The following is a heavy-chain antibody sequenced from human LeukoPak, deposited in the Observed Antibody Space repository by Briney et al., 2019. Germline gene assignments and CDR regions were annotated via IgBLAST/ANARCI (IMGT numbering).Heavy chain of an antibody. J-gene: IGHJ4*02. V-gene: IGHV4-34*01. CDR2: INHSGST. CDR1: GGSFSGYY. D-gene: IGHD3-3*01. CDR3: ARVVADFWSGYYMSRDYYFDY. Sequence: SETLSLTCAVYGGSFSGYYWSWIRQPPGKGLEWIGEINHSGSTNYNPSLKSRVTISVDTSKNQFSLKLSSVTAADTAVYYCARVVADFWSGYYMSRDYYFDYWDQGTLVTVSS.